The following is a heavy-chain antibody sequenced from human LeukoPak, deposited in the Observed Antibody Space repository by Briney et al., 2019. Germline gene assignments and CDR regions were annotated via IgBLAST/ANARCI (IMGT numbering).Heavy chain of an antibody. V-gene: IGHV3-48*01. Sequence: PGGSLRLSCAASGFTFSSYSMNWVRQAPGKGLEWVSYISSSSSTIYYADSVKGRFTISRDNAKNSLYLQMNSLRAEDTAVYYCAREASYYDFWSGYSFDYWGQGTLVTVSS. CDR2: ISSSSSTI. CDR3: AREASYYDFWSGYSFDY. CDR1: GFTFSSYS. J-gene: IGHJ4*02. D-gene: IGHD3-3*01.